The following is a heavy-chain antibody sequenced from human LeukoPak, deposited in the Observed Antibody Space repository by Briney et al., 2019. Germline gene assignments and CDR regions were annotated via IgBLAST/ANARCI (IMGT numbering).Heavy chain of an antibody. V-gene: IGHV1-46*01. CDR3: ARGRTLFDY. CDR1: GYTFTIYY. Sequence: ASVKVSCKASGYTFTIYYMHWVRQAPGQGLEWMGIINPSGGATTYARQFRDRVTMTRDTSTSTVYMELSSLRSEDTAVYYCARGRTLFDYWGQGTLVTVSS. J-gene: IGHJ4*02. CDR2: INPSGGAT.